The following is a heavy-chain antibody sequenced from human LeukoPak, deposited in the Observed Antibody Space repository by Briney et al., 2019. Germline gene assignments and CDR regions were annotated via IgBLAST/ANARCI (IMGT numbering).Heavy chain of an antibody. CDR2: ILYDGSKK. V-gene: IGHV3-30*18. CDR1: GFTFTNYG. CDR3: ANFEGSSQAFHI. J-gene: IGHJ3*02. D-gene: IGHD6-13*01. Sequence: GKSLRLSCVASGFTFTNYGMHWVRQAPGKGLEWVAAILYDGSKKYYADSVKGRFSIYRDNSNYTLYLQMNSLRAEDTAVYYCANFEGSSQAFHIWGRGTLVTVSS.